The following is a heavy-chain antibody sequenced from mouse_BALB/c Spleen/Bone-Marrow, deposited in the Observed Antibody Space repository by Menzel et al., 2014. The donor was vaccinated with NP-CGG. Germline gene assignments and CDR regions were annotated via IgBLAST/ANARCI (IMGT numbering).Heavy chain of an antibody. CDR1: GYTFTEYT. Sequence: DVHLVESGPELVKPGTSVKLSCKTSGYTFTEYTIHWVKQSHGKSLEWIGGINPNIGGTTYNQKFKDRATLTLDKSSSTAYMEVRSLTSEDSAVFYCVRSTYFDYWGQGTTLTVSS. CDR3: VRSTYFDY. D-gene: IGHD5-1*01. CDR2: INPNIGGT. V-gene: IGHV1-18*01. J-gene: IGHJ2*01.